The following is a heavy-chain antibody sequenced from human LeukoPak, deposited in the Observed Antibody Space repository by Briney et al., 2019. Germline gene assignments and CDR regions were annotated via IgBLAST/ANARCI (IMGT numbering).Heavy chain of an antibody. Sequence: PGGSLRLSCAASGFTFDYYGMSWVRQAPGKGLEWVSGINWNGGSTGYADSVKGRFTISRDNAKNSLYLQMNSLRAEDTALYYCARDYSSGWYDAFDIWGQGTMVTVSS. CDR1: GFTFDYYG. D-gene: IGHD6-19*01. J-gene: IGHJ3*02. CDR3: ARDYSSGWYDAFDI. CDR2: INWNGGST. V-gene: IGHV3-20*04.